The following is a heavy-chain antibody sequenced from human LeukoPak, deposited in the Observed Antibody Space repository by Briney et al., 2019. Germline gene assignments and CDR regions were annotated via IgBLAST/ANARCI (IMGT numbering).Heavy chain of an antibody. CDR1: GFTFSSYA. CDR2: ISGSGGST. D-gene: IGHD3-10*01. CDR3: AKEFSTYRSGSYGAFDI. V-gene: IGHV3-23*01. Sequence: GGSLRLSCAASGFTFSSYAMSWVRQAPGKGLEWVSAISGSGGSTYYADSVKGRFTISRDNSKNTLYLQMNSLRAEDTAVYYCAKEFSTYRSGSYGAFDIWGQGTMVTVSS. J-gene: IGHJ3*02.